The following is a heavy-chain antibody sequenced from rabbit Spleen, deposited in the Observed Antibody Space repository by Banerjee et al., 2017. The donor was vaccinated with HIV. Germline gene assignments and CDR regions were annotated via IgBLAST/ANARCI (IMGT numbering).Heavy chain of an antibody. D-gene: IGHD8-1*01. CDR2: IDPIFGST. Sequence: EQLKETGGGLVQPGGSLTLSCKASGFDFSSYYMSWVRQAPGKGLEWIGYIDPIFGSTYYASWAKGRFTISKTSSTTVTLQMTSLTAADTATYFCARDTGSSFSTYGMDLWGPGTLVTVS. J-gene: IGHJ6*01. V-gene: IGHV1S45*01. CDR3: ARDTGSSFSTYGMDL. CDR1: GFDFSSYYM.